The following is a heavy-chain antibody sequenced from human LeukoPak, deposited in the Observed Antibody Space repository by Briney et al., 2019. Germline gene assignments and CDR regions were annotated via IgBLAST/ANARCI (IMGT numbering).Heavy chain of an antibody. V-gene: IGHV4-34*01. CDR2: INHSGYT. J-gene: IGHJ4*02. CDR1: GVAFSNNY. Sequence: PSETLSLTCAVSGVAFSNNYWSRVRQSPTKGLEWIGEINHSGYTNYNPSLKSRVTISIDTSKNQFSLMVISVTAADTGVYYCTRAVAGHPDWGQGTLVTVSS. D-gene: IGHD6-19*01. CDR3: TRAVAGHPD.